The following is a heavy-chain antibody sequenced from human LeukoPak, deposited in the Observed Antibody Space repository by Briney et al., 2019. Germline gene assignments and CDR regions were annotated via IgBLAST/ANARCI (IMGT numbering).Heavy chain of an antibody. V-gene: IGHV1-69*13. J-gene: IGHJ6*02. CDR3: ARDRSDYYYYGMDV. D-gene: IGHD3-16*02. CDR2: IIPIFGTA. CDR1: GGTFSSYA. Sequence: SVTVSCTASGGTFSSYAISWVRQAPGQGLEWMGGIIPIFGTANYAQKFQGRVTITADESTSTAYMELSSLRSEDTAVYYCARDRSDYYYYGMDVWGQGTTVTVSS.